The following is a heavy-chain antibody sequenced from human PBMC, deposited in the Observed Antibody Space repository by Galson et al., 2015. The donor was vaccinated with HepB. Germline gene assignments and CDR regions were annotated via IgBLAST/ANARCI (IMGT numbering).Heavy chain of an antibody. D-gene: IGHD3-22*01. CDR1: GFSFSRYT. CDR3: ARGPRVYDSSGYYGSYYFDS. V-gene: IGHV3-21*01. CDR2: ISTSSSYI. Sequence: SLRLSCAASGFSFSRYTMNWVRQTPGKGLEWVSFISTSSSYIFYADSVKGRFTISRDNAKNSLHLQMNSLRGDDTAVYYCARGPRVYDSSGYYGSYYFDSWGQGILVTVSS. J-gene: IGHJ4*02.